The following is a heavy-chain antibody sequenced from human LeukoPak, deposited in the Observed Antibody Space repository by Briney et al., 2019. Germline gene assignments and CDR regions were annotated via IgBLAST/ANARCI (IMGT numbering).Heavy chain of an antibody. CDR2: IRYDGSNK. Sequence: GGSLRLSCAASGFTVSRSEMRWVRQAPGKGLEWVAFIRYDGSNKYYADSVRGRFTISRDNSKNTLYLQMNSLRAEDTAVYYCARVWYGSGSLYSYYYYMNVWGKGTTVTISS. V-gene: IGHV3-30*02. CDR1: GFTVSRSE. J-gene: IGHJ6*03. D-gene: IGHD3-10*01. CDR3: ARVWYGSGSLYSYYYYMNV.